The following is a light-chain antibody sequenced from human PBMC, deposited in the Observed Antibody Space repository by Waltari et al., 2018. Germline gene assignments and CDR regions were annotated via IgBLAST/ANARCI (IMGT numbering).Light chain of an antibody. CDR3: QTWGTGIQV. J-gene: IGLJ3*02. Sequence: QLVLPQSPSASASLRASVKLNCPLRRWPSSSAIAWHQQQPEKGPRYLMKLNSDGSHSKGDGIPDRFSGSSSGAERYLTISSLQSEDEADYYCQTWGTGIQVFGGGTKLTVL. CDR1: RWPSSSA. CDR2: LNSDGSH. V-gene: IGLV4-69*01.